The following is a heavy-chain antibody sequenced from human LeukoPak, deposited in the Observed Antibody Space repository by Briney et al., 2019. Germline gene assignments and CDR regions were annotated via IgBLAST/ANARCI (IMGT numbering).Heavy chain of an antibody. D-gene: IGHD6-19*01. J-gene: IGHJ4*02. CDR3: ARSGGSGWYSDY. CDR1: GFTFSSYG. V-gene: IGHV3-21*01. CDR2: ISSSSGFI. Sequence: GGSLRLSCAASGFTFSSYGMNWVRQAPGKGLEWVSSISSSSGFIFYADSVKGRFTISRDNAKNSLYLQMNSLRAEDTAVYYCARSGGSGWYSDYWGQGTLVTASS.